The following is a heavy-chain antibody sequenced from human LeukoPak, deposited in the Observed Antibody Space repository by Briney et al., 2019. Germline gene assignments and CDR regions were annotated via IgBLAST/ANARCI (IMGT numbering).Heavy chain of an antibody. CDR1: GGSFSGYY. J-gene: IGHJ4*02. CDR2: INHSGST. Sequence: SETLSLTCAVYGGSFSGYYWSWIRQPPGKGLEWIGEINHSGSTNYNPSLKSRVTISVDTSKNQFSLKLSSVTAADTAVYYCARALLWFGESNPDYWGQGTLVTVSS. CDR3: ARALLWFGESNPDY. V-gene: IGHV4-34*01. D-gene: IGHD3-10*01.